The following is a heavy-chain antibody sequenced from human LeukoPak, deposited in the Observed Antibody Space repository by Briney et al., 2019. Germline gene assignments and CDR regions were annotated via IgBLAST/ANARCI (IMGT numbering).Heavy chain of an antibody. CDR1: GFTLSNYG. D-gene: IGHD2-2*03. Sequence: GKSLRLSCVASGFTLSNYGLHWVRQAPGGGLEWVAGTWSDERNKNCTDSVKGRFVISRDNSKNTVSLQMYSLTGEDTAVYYCARESGGGYCRSGRTCPVDVWGQGTMVTVSS. V-gene: IGHV3-33*01. CDR2: TWSDERNK. J-gene: IGHJ6*02. CDR3: ARESGGGYCRSGRTCPVDV.